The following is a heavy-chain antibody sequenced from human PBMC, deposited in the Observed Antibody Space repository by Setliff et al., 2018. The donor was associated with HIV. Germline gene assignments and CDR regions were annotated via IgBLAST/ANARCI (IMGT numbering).Heavy chain of an antibody. D-gene: IGHD2-2*01. J-gene: IGHJ5*02. CDR3: VRGHCNSDKCWYTWFDP. CDR1: NYTLINYG. CDR2: IGSYSGYT. V-gene: IGHV1-18*01. Sequence: GASVKVSCKASNYTLINYGVSWVRQAPGQGLEWMGWIGSYSGYTIYAQKFQDRLTMTTDTSTTTASMELRSLRSDDTAVSYCVRGHCNSDKCWYTWFDPWGQGTLVTVSS.